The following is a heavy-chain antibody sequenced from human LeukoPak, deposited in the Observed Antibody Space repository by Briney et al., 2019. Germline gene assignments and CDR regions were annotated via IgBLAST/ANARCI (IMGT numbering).Heavy chain of an antibody. CDR1: GFTFSSYW. J-gene: IGHJ4*02. Sequence: GGSLRLSCAASGFTFSSYWMSWVRQAPGKGLEWVANIKQDGSEKYYVDSVKGRFTISRDNAKNSLYLQMNSLRAEDTAVYYCARGSSSWYPNFDYWGQGTLVTVSS. D-gene: IGHD6-13*01. V-gene: IGHV3-7*01. CDR3: ARGSSSWYPNFDY. CDR2: IKQDGSEK.